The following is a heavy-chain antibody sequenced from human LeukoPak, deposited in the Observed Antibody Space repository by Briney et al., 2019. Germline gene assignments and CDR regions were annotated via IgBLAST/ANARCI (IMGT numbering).Heavy chain of an antibody. V-gene: IGHV1-3*01. J-gene: IGHJ5*02. CDR3: ARDLGYCTGGTCYPNWFDP. CDR2: INAGNDNT. Sequence: ASVKVSCKASGYTFTSYAMHWVRQAPGQRREWMGWINAGNDNTKYSQKFQGRVTITRDTSPSTAYMELSSLRSEDTAVYYCARDLGYCTGGTCYPNWFDPWGQGTLVTVSS. D-gene: IGHD2-15*01. CDR1: GYTFTSYA.